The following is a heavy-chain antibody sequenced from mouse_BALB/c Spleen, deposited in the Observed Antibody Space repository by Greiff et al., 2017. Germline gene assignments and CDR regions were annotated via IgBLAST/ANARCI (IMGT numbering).Heavy chain of an antibody. V-gene: IGHV5-9-3*01. Sequence: EVKLVESGGGLVKPGGSLKLSCAASGFTFSSYAMSWVRQTPAKRLEWVATISSGGSYTYYPDSVKGRFTISRDNAKNTLYLQMSSLRSEDTAMYYCARQGLDYGSSYLRGWFAYWGQGSLVTVSA. CDR1: GFTFSSYA. J-gene: IGHJ3*01. CDR2: ISSGGSYT. D-gene: IGHD1-1*01. CDR3: ARQGLDYGSSYLRGWFAY.